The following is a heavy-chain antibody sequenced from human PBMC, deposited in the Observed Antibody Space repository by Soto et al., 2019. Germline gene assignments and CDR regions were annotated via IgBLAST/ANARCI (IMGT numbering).Heavy chain of an antibody. V-gene: IGHV3-13*01. J-gene: IGHJ4*02. D-gene: IGHD3-3*01. CDR2: IKTAGDT. CDR3: ARRRSSYYARHFDY. CDR1: GFSFIDYD. Sequence: EVQLVESGGGLVQPGGSLRLSCAASGFSFIDYDIHWVRQATGKGLEWVSGIKTAGDTYYAGSVKGRFTISRENAKNSLYLQMSSLRAEDTAVYYCARRRSSYYARHFDYLGQGTLVTVSS.